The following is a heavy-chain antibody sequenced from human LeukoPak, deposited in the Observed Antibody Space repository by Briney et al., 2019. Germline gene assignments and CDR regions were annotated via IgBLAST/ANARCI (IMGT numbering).Heavy chain of an antibody. D-gene: IGHD5-18*01. CDR2: IYYSGST. CDR1: GGSISSYY. CDR3: ARHGSGSSGYSYS. Sequence: PSETLSLTCTVSGGSISSYYWSWIRQPPGKGLEWIGYIYYSGSTNYNPSLKSRVTISVDTSKNQFSLKLSSVTAADTAVYYCARHGSGSSGYSYSWGQGTLVTVSS. V-gene: IGHV4-59*08. J-gene: IGHJ4*02.